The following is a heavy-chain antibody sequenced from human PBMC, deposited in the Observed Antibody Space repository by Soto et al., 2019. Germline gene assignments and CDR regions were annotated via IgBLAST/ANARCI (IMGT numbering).Heavy chain of an antibody. CDR1: GFTFSSYG. CDR2: IWYDGSNK. V-gene: IGHV3-33*01. CDR3: AREGRYSSGWYYFDY. J-gene: IGHJ4*02. D-gene: IGHD6-19*01. Sequence: QVQLVESGGGVVQPGRSLRLSCAASGFTFSSYGMHWVRQAPGKGLEWVAVIWYDGSNKYYADSVKGRFTISRDNSKNTLYLQMNSLRAEDTAVYYCAREGRYSSGWYYFDYWGQGTLVTVSS.